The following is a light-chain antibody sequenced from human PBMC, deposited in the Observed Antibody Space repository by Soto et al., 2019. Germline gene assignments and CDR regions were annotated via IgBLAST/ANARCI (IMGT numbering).Light chain of an antibody. CDR1: QGINNY. CDR2: ASS. V-gene: IGKV1-9*01. CDR3: QQLNSHPLT. Sequence: DIQLTQSPSFLSASVGDRVTITCRASQGINNYLAWYQQKPGRAPNLLIYASSTMQSGVPSRFSGSGSGTEFTRTISSLQPEDFASYYCQQLNSHPLTFGGGTKVEIK. J-gene: IGKJ4*01.